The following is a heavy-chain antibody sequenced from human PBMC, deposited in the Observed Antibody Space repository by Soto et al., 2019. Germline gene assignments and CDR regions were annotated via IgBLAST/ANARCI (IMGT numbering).Heavy chain of an antibody. CDR2: IYYSGST. J-gene: IGHJ3*02. D-gene: IGHD5-12*01. Sequence: SETLSLTCTVSGGSISSSTYYWGWIRQPPGKGLEWIGSIYYSGSTYYNPSLKSRVTISVDTSKNHFSLKLSSVTAADTAVYYCARLRRDVYNYWAGGAFDIWGQGTMVTVSS. V-gene: IGHV4-39*01. CDR3: ARLRRDVYNYWAGGAFDI. CDR1: GGSISSSTYY.